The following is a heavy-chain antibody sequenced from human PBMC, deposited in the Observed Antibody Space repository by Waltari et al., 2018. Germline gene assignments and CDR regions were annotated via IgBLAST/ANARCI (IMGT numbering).Heavy chain of an antibody. CDR2: IYSGGST. V-gene: IGHV3-66*02. J-gene: IGHJ6*02. CDR1: GFTVSSNY. CDR3: AREGRYYYYGMDV. Sequence: EVQLVESGGGLVQPGGSLRLSCAASGFTVSSNYMSWVRQAPGKGVEWVSVIYSGGSTYYADSVKGRFTISRDNSKNTLYLQMNSLRAEDTAVYYCAREGRYYYYGMDVWGQGTTVTVSS.